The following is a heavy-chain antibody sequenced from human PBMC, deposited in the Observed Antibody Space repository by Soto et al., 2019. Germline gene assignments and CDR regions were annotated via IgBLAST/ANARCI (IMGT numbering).Heavy chain of an antibody. Sequence: EVQLLESGGGLVQPGGSLRLSCAASGFTFSSYALSWVRQAPGKGLEWVSALSGTGDSADYANSVMGRFTISRDDSKTTLYLVMSSLRVEDTAIYYCARDNGNYGSGSFAHWGQGTLVTVSS. J-gene: IGHJ4*02. D-gene: IGHD3-10*01. CDR2: LSGTGDSA. CDR3: ARDNGNYGSGSFAH. CDR1: GFTFSSYA. V-gene: IGHV3-23*01.